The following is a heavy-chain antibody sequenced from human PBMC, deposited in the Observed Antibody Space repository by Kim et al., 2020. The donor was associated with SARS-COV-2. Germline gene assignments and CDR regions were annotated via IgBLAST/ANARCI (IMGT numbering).Heavy chain of an antibody. CDR1: GFNFGDYA. V-gene: IGHV3-9*01. Sequence: GGSLRLSCAASGFNFGDYAMHWVRQAPGKGLEWVSGITWNSGTKGYADSVKGRFTISRDNAKNSVYLQMNSLRAEDTALYYCAKDIPYYYDTSGYFDSWGQGALVIVSS. J-gene: IGHJ4*02. CDR2: ITWNSGTK. CDR3: AKDIPYYYDTSGYFDS. D-gene: IGHD3-22*01.